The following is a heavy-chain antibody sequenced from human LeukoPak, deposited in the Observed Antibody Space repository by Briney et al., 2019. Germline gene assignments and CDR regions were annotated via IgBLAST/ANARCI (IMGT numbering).Heavy chain of an antibody. D-gene: IGHD3-10*01. V-gene: IGHV1-2*02. Sequence: GASVKVSCKASGYTFTGYYIHLVRQDPGQGLEWMGWINPNSGGTIYAQKFQGRVTMTRDTSISTVYMDLSRLRSDDTAVYYCARDPGSPYRSGSHFYYHMDVWGKRTPVTVSS. CDR3: ARDPGSPYRSGSHFYYHMDV. J-gene: IGHJ6*03. CDR1: GYTFTGYY. CDR2: INPNSGGT.